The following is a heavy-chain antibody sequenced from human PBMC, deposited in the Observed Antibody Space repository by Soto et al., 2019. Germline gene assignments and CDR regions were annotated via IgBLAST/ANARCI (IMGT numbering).Heavy chain of an antibody. V-gene: IGHV4-59*01. J-gene: IGHJ4*02. CDR2: IYYSGST. CDR1: GGSISSNY. CDR3: ARGLQYYYDSSGPYYFDY. Sequence: PSETLSLTCTVSGGSISSNYWSWIRQPPGKGLEWIGYIYYSGSTNYNPSLKSRVTISVDTSKKQFSLKLSSVTAADTAVYYCARGLQYYYDSSGPYYFDYWGQGTLVTVSS. D-gene: IGHD3-22*01.